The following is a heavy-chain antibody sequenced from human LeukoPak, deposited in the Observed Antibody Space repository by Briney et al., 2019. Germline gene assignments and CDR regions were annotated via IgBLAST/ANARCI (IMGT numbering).Heavy chain of an antibody. D-gene: IGHD2-15*01. CDR3: AKDSPVGCSGGSCYSVYGMDV. V-gene: IGHV3-30*18. CDR2: ISYDGSNK. J-gene: IGHJ6*02. Sequence: PGGSLRLSCAASGFTFSSYGMHWVRQAPGKGLEWVAVISYDGSNKYYADSVKGRFTISRDNSKNTLYLQMNSLRAEDTAVYYCAKDSPVGCSGGSCYSVYGMDVWGQGTTVTVSS. CDR1: GFTFSSYG.